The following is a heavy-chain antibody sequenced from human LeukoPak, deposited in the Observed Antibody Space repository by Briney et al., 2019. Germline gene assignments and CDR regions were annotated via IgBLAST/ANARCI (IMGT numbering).Heavy chain of an antibody. J-gene: IGHJ4*02. D-gene: IGHD6-13*01. CDR2: IKQDGSEK. Sequence: PGGSLRLSCAASGFTFSSYWISWGRQAPGKGLEWVANIKQDGSEKYYVDSVKGRFTISRDNANNSLYLQMNSLRAEATAVYYCARDGSSSCSRWGPGTLVTVSS. CDR1: GFTFSSYW. V-gene: IGHV3-7*01. CDR3: ARDGSSSCSR.